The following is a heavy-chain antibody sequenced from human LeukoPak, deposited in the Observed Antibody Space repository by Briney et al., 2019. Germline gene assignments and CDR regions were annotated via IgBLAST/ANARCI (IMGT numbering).Heavy chain of an antibody. J-gene: IGHJ3*02. D-gene: IGHD3-3*01. Sequence: GGALRLSCAAPLFSAGSNYMTSVRQAPGEGLEWVSLIYSGGSTYYADSVKGRFTISRDNSKNTLYLQMNSLRAEDTAVYYCAKTITIFGVVTPDAFDIWGQGTMVTVSS. CDR2: IYSGGST. V-gene: IGHV3-66*02. CDR3: AKTITIFGVVTPDAFDI. CDR1: LFSAGSNY.